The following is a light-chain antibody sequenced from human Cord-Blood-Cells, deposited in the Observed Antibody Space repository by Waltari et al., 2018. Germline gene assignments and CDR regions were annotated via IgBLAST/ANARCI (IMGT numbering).Light chain of an antibody. J-gene: IGLJ2*01. V-gene: IGLV3-21*04. CDR2: YDS. Sequence: SYVLTQPPSVSVAPGKTARITSGGNNIGSKSVHWYQQKPGQAPVLVIYYDSDRPSGIPERFSGSNSGNTATLTISRVEAGDEADYYCQVWDSSSDHGVFGGGTKLTVL. CDR1: NIGSKS. CDR3: QVWDSSSDHGV.